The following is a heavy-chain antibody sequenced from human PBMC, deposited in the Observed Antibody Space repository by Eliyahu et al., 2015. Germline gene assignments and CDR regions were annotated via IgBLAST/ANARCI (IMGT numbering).Heavy chain of an antibody. J-gene: IGHJ4*02. D-gene: IGHD3-9*01. Sequence: EVQLLESGGGLVQPGGSLSLSCAASGFXFSSYAMTWVXQGPGKGLEWVANIDYSGGGKFYADSVKGRFTISRDNSENTLYLQMSSLRAGDTAVYYCARDGINSPDWSPDFWGQGTLVTVSS. CDR1: GFXFSSYA. CDR3: ARDGINSPDWSPDF. V-gene: IGHV3-23*01. CDR2: IDYSGGGK.